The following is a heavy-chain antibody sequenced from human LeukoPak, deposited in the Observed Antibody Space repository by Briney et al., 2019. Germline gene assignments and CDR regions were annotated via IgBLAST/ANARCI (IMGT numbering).Heavy chain of an antibody. CDR2: IYYSGST. J-gene: IGHJ4*02. CDR1: GGSISSSSYY. V-gene: IGHV4-39*07. Sequence: SETLSLTCTVSGGSISSSSYYWGWIRQPPGKGLEWIGSIYYSGSTYYNPSLKSRVTISVDTSKNQFSLKLSSVTAADTAVYYCARAADRSGYRVFMGWGQGTLVTVSS. CDR3: ARAADRSGYRVFMG. D-gene: IGHD3-22*01.